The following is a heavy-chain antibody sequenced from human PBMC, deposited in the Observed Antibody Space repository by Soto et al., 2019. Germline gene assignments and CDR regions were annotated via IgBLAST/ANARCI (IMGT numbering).Heavy chain of an antibody. D-gene: IGHD3-10*01. V-gene: IGHV3-30-3*01. CDR1: GFTFSSYA. J-gene: IGHJ4*02. CDR2: ISYDGSNK. Sequence: LTCAASGFTFSSYAMHWVRQAPGKGLEWVAVISYDGSNKYYADSVKGRFTISRDNSKNTLYLQMNSLRAEDTAVYYCARPVEGSGSYSDYWGQGTLVTVSS. CDR3: ARPVEGSGSYSDY.